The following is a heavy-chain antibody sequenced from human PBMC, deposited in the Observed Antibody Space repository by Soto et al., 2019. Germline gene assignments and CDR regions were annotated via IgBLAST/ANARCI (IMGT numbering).Heavy chain of an antibody. CDR3: ARGSVTTLGWFDP. V-gene: IGHV4-59*01. CDR2: IYYSGST. Sequence: CTVSGGSISSYYWSWIRQPPGKGLEWIGYIYYSGSTNYNPSLKSRVTISVDTSKNQFSLKLSSVTAADTAVYYCARGSVTTLGWFDPWGQGTLVTVSS. CDR1: GGSISSYY. D-gene: IGHD4-17*01. J-gene: IGHJ5*02.